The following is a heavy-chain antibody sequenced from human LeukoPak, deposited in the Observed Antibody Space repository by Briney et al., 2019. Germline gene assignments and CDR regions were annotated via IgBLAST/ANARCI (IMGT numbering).Heavy chain of an antibody. D-gene: IGHD2-2*02. CDR2: INHSGST. CDR3: ARVVCGSTSCYNLRGYWYFDL. CDR1: GGSFSGYY. V-gene: IGHV4-34*01. Sequence: PSETLSLTCAVYGGSFSGYYWSWIRQPPGKGLEWIGEINHSGSTNYNPSLKSRVTISVDTSKNQFSLKLSSVTAADTAVYYCARVVCGSTSCYNLRGYWYFDLWGRGTLVTVSS. J-gene: IGHJ2*01.